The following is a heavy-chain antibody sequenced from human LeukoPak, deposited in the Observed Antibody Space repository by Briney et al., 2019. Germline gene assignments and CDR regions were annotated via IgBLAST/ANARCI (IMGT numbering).Heavy chain of an antibody. CDR2: IYYSGST. V-gene: IGHV4-59*01. D-gene: IGHD6-19*01. J-gene: IGHJ4*02. Sequence: SETLSLTCAVYGGSFSGYYWSWIRQPPGKGLEWIGYIYYSGSTNYNPSLKSRVTISVDTSKNQFSLKLSSVTAADTAVYYCAREEWLGYFDYWGQGTLVTVSS. CDR1: GGSFSGYY. CDR3: AREEWLGYFDY.